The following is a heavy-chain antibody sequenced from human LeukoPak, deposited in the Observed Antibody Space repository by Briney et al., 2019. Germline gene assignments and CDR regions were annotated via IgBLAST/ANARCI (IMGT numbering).Heavy chain of an antibody. CDR2: INSDGSAT. V-gene: IGHV3-74*01. J-gene: IGHJ4*02. CDR3: ARGGGSFHDY. D-gene: IGHD2/OR15-2a*01. Sequence: PGGSLRLSCAASGFTFSNYWMHWVRQAPGKGLVWVSRINSDGSATTYADSVKGRFTISRDNSRNTLYLQMNSLRPDDTAVYYCARGGGSFHDYWGQGTLVTVSS. CDR1: GFTFSNYW.